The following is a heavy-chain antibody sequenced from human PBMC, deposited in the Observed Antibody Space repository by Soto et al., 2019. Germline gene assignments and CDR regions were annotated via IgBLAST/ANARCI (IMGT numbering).Heavy chain of an antibody. V-gene: IGHV1-3*01. J-gene: IGHJ3*02. Sequence: ASVKVSCKASGYTFTSYAMHWVRQAPGQRLEWMGWINAGNGNTKYSQKFQGRVTITRDTSASTAYMELSSLRSEDTAVYYCARCSGQSSGPDAFDIWGQGKMVTASS. D-gene: IGHD3-10*02. CDR2: INAGNGNT. CDR1: GYTFTSYA. CDR3: ARCSGQSSGPDAFDI.